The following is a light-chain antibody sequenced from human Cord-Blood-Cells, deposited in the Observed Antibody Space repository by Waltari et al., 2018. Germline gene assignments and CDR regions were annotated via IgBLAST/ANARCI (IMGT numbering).Light chain of an antibody. CDR1: SSDVGSYNL. J-gene: IGLJ2*01. V-gene: IGLV2-23*01. CDR2: EGI. Sequence: QSALTQPASVSGSPGQSITISCTGTSSDVGSYNLVSWYQQHPGKAPKLIIYEGIKRPSGVSNRFSGSKSCNTTSLTISGLQAEDEADYYCCSYAGSSTPVVFGGGTKLTVL. CDR3: CSYAGSSTPVV.